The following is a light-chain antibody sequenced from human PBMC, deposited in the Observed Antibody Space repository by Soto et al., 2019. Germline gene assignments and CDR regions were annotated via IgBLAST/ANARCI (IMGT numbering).Light chain of an antibody. CDR2: GAS. Sequence: DIQMTQSPSYLSASAGDRVSITCRASQTIGTNVNWFQQKPGEVPKILINGASTLQSGVPSRFAGSGSGTDFTLTISNLQPDDFATYYCQPSYDHPLTFGQGTRLDI. V-gene: IGKV1-39*01. CDR3: QPSYDHPLT. J-gene: IGKJ5*01. CDR1: QTIGTN.